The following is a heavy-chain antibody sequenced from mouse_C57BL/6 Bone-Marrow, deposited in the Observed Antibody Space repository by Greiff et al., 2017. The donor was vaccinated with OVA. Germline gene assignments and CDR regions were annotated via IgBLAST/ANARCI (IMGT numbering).Heavy chain of an antibody. D-gene: IGHD3-3*01. J-gene: IGHJ2*01. Sequence: VQLQQSGAELVRPGTSVKVSCKASGYAFTNYLIEWVKQRPGQGLEWIGVINPGSGGTNYNEKFKGKATLTADKSSSTAYMQLSSLTSEDSAVYFCARSGLGYFDYWGQGTTLTVSS. V-gene: IGHV1-54*01. CDR3: ARSGLGYFDY. CDR1: GYAFTNYL. CDR2: INPGSGGT.